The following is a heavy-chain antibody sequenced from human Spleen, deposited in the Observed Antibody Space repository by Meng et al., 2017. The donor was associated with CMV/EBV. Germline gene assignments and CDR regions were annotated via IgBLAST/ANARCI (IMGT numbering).Heavy chain of an antibody. J-gene: IGHJ4*02. Sequence: SETLSLTCAVYGGSFSGYYWSWIRQPPGKGLEWIGEINHSGSTNYNPSLKSRVTISVDTSKNQFSLKLSSVTAADTAVYYCARVYYDSSGYYSGYSFDYWGQGTLVTVSS. CDR1: GGSFSGYY. D-gene: IGHD3-22*01. CDR3: ARVYYDSSGYYSGYSFDY. V-gene: IGHV4-34*01. CDR2: INHSGST.